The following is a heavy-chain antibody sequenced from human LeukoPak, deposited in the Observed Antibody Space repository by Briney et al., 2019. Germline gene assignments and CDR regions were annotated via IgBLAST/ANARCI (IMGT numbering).Heavy chain of an antibody. CDR2: IYYSGST. CDR3: ARRAVDVNGAGLFDY. J-gene: IGHJ4*02. D-gene: IGHD6-19*01. Sequence: SEXLSLTCTVSGGSISSYYWSWLRQPPGKGLEWIGYIYYSGSTNYNPSLKSRVTISVDTSKNQFSLKLSSVTAADTAVYYCARRAVDVNGAGLFDYWGQGTLVTVSS. CDR1: GGSISSYY. V-gene: IGHV4-59*01.